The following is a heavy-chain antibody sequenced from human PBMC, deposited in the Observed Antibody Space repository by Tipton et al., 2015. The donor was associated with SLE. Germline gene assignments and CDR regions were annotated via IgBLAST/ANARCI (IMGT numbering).Heavy chain of an antibody. J-gene: IGHJ4*02. CDR2: IHHSGST. D-gene: IGHD3-22*01. CDR1: LYSIGSGFY. CDR3: AGDSSGSYYDRGGYYQLANRHFDL. Sequence: TLSLTCTVSLYSIGSGFYWDWVRQAPGKGLEWIGEIHHSGSTNSNPSLKSRVTISVDKSKNQFSLKLSPVTAADTAVYYCAGDSSGSYYDRGGYYQLANRHFDLWGRGILVSVSS. V-gene: IGHV4-38-2*02.